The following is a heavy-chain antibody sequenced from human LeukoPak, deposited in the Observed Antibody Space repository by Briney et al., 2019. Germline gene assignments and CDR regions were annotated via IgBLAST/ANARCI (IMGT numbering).Heavy chain of an antibody. CDR2: IIPIFGTA. V-gene: IGHV1-69*13. CDR3: ARGGSGWYYFDY. D-gene: IGHD6-19*01. J-gene: IGHJ4*02. CDR1: GGTFSSYA. Sequence: ASVKVSCKASGGTFSSYAISWVRQAPGQGLEWMGGIIPIFGTANYAQKFQGRVTITADESTSTAYMELSSLRSEDTGVYYCARGGSGWYYFDYWGQGTLVTASS.